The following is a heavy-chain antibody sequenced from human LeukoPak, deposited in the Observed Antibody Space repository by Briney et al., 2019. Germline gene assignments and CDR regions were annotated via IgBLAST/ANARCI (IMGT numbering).Heavy chain of an antibody. CDR1: GGSISSYY. CDR2: IYYSGST. CDR3: ARGGIRYFDWLFDY. V-gene: IGHV4-59*01. D-gene: IGHD3-9*01. Sequence: SETLSLTCTVSGGSISSYYWSWIRQPPGKGLEWIGYIYYSGSTNYNPSLKSRVTISVDTSKNLFSLKLSSVTAADTAVYYCARGGIRYFDWLFDYWGQGTLVTVSS. J-gene: IGHJ4*02.